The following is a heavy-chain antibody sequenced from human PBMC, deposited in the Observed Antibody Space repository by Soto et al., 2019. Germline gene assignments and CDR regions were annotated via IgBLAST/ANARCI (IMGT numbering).Heavy chain of an antibody. D-gene: IGHD3-16*01. J-gene: IGHJ6*02. Sequence: LSLTCTVSGGSVSSGSYHWTWIRQPPGKGLEWIGYIYYSGSTNYNPSLKSRVTISVDTSKNQFSLKLSSVTAADTAVYYCARDNMRARDGMDVWGQGTTVTVSS. CDR1: GGSVSSGSYH. CDR3: ARDNMRARDGMDV. CDR2: IYYSGST. V-gene: IGHV4-61*01.